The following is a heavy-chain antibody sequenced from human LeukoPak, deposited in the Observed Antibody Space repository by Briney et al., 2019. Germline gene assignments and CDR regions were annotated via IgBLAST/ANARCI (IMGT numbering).Heavy chain of an antibody. Sequence: GGSLRLSCTASGFTFGDYAMSWFRQAPGKGLDWVGFIRSKAYGGTTEYAASVKGRFTISRDDSKSIAYLQMNSLKTEDTAVYYCTRGIQLWQYYFDYWGQGTLVTVSS. CDR2: IRSKAYGGTT. J-gene: IGHJ4*02. CDR3: TRGIQLWQYYFDY. CDR1: GFTFGDYA. D-gene: IGHD5-18*01. V-gene: IGHV3-49*03.